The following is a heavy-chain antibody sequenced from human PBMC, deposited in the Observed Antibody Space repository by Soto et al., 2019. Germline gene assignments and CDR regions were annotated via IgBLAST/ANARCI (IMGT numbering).Heavy chain of an antibody. D-gene: IGHD1-26*01. CDR3: AKDWGIVDGDNYYYYGMDV. J-gene: IGHJ6*02. CDR2: ISGSGGST. V-gene: IGHV3-23*01. CDR1: GFIFSSYA. Sequence: EVQLLESGGGLVQPRGSLSISCAASGFIFSSYAMSWVRQAPGNGLECVSAISGSGGSTYYADSVKGRFTISRDNSKNTLYLQINSLRAEHTAVYYCAKDWGIVDGDNYYYYGMDVWGQGTTVTVSS.